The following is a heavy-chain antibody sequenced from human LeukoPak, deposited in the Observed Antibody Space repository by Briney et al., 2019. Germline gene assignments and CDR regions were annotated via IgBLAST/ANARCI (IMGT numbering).Heavy chain of an antibody. V-gene: IGHV4-59*01. D-gene: IGHD3-22*01. J-gene: IGHJ4*02. Sequence: SETLSLICTVSGASISSYYWSWIRQPPGKGLEWIGDIYYSGSIKYNPSLKSRVTMSVDTSKNQFSLKLSSVTAADTAIYYCARENPSGYYNRPIDYWGQGTLVTVSS. CDR3: ARENPSGYYNRPIDY. CDR2: IYYSGSI. CDR1: GASISSYY.